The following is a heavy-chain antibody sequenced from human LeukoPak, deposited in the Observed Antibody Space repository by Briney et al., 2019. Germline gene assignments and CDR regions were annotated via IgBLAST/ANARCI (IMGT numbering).Heavy chain of an antibody. CDR2: ISGSGGST. CDR1: GFTFSSYA. D-gene: IGHD6-19*01. CDR3: AIPERYSSGHFDY. Sequence: PGGSLRLSCAASGFTFSSYAMSWVRQAPGKGLEWVSAISGSGGSTYYADSVKGRFTISRDNSKNTPYLQMNSLRAEDTAVYYCAIPERYSSGHFDYWGQGTLVTVSS. V-gene: IGHV3-23*01. J-gene: IGHJ4*02.